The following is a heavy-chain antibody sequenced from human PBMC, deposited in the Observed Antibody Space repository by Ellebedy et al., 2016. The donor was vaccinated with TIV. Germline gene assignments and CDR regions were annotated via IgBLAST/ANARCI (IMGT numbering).Heavy chain of an antibody. J-gene: IGHJ4*02. CDR1: GFSVSSNY. CDR2: MYSGGST. CDR3: ARHSGSYGTRGDY. V-gene: IGHV3-66*04. D-gene: IGHD1-26*01. Sequence: GESLKISCAASGFSVSSNYMSWVRPAPGKGPGWVSVMYSGGSTSYANSVKGRFSISRDSSKNTLYLQMNSLRAEDTAVYYCARHSGSYGTRGDYWGQGTLVTVSS.